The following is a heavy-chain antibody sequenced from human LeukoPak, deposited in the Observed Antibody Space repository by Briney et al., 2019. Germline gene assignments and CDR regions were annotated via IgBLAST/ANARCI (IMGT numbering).Heavy chain of an antibody. Sequence: ASVKVSCKASGYTFTSYDINWVRQATGQGLEWMGWMNPNSGNTGYAQKFQGRVTMTRNTSISTAYMELSSLRSEDTAVYYCARDYATTGAGAFDIWGQGTMVTVSS. J-gene: IGHJ3*02. V-gene: IGHV1-8*01. CDR2: MNPNSGNT. CDR1: GYTFTSYD. D-gene: IGHD2-2*01. CDR3: ARDYATTGAGAFDI.